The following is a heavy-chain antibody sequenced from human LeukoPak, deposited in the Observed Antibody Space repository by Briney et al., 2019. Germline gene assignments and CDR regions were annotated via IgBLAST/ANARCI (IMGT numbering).Heavy chain of an antibody. V-gene: IGHV4-59*11. CDR2: IYYSGST. CDR3: ASSRRAFDI. J-gene: IGHJ3*02. CDR1: GGSISSHY. Sequence: PSETLSLTCTVSGGSISSHYWSWIRQPPGKGLEWIGYIYYSGSTNYNPSLKSRVTISVDTSKNQFPLKLSSVTAADTAVYYCASSRRAFDIWGQGTMVTVSS.